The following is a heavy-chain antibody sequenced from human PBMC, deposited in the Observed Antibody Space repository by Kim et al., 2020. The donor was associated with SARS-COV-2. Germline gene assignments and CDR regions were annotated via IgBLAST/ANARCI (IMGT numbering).Heavy chain of an antibody. J-gene: IGHJ6*02. CDR2: ISGSGDNT. CDR3: AKGVTGRCQSPCYYYFAMHL. D-gene: IGHD7-27*01. CDR1: GFTFNRYG. V-gene: IGHV3-23*01. Sequence: GGSLRLSCAASGFTFNRYGTNWVRQAPGKGLEWVSGISGSGDNTYYADSVRGRFTISRDNSKNTVFLQMNSLRAEDTAVYYCAKGVTGRCQSPCYYYFAMHLAGHGTTVTVSS.